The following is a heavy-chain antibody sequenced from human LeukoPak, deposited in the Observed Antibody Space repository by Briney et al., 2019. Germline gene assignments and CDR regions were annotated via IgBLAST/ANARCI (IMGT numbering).Heavy chain of an antibody. D-gene: IGHD3-22*01. J-gene: IGHJ6*02. Sequence: PGGSLRLSCAASGFTFSSYSMNWVRQAPGKGLEWVSSISSSSSYIYYADSVKGRFTISRDNAKNSLYLQMNSLRAEDTAVYYCARHTMYYYDSSGFAPSYYYYGMDVWGQGTMVTVSS. CDR2: ISSSSSYI. CDR1: GFTFSSYS. CDR3: ARHTMYYYDSSGFAPSYYYYGMDV. V-gene: IGHV3-21*01.